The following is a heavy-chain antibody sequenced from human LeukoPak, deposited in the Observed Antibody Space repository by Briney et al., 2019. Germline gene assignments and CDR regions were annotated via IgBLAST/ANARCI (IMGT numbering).Heavy chain of an antibody. V-gene: IGHV3-43*02. CDR2: VSGDGSST. D-gene: IGHD5-18*01. CDR3: ANADGGYNFNY. CDR1: GFTFDDYA. Sequence: GGSLRLSCAASGFTFDDYAMHWARQAPGKGLEWVSLVSGDGSSTYYADSVKGRFTISRDNTKNSLYPQMNSLRTEDTALYYCANADGGYNFNYWGQGTLVSVSS. J-gene: IGHJ4*02.